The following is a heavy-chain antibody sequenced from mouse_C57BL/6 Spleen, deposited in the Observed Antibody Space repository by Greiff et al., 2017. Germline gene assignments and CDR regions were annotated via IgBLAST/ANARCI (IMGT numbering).Heavy chain of an antibody. Sequence: QVQLKQPGAELVKPGASVKISCKASGYAFSSYWMNWVKQRPGKGLEWIGEIYPGDGDTNYNGKFKGKATLTADKSSSTAYMQLSSLTSEDSAVYVCASWGSSGYFDYWGQGTTLTVSA. CDR3: ASWGSSGYFDY. CDR2: IYPGDGDT. D-gene: IGHD3-2*02. V-gene: IGHV1-80*01. CDR1: GYAFSSYW. J-gene: IGHJ2*01.